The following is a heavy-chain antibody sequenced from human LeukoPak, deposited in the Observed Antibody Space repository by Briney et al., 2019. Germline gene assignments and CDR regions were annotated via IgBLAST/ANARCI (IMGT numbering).Heavy chain of an antibody. Sequence: GGSLRLSCTASEFTFSVYTMNWVRKAPGKGLEWVSSISPSSSSIYYADSVRGRFTVSRDNAKKSLSLQMNSLRVEDTAIYYCARETYNDFWSGLNWFDPWGQGTLVTVSS. V-gene: IGHV3-21*01. CDR3: ARETYNDFWSGLNWFDP. J-gene: IGHJ5*02. D-gene: IGHD3-3*01. CDR1: EFTFSVYT. CDR2: ISPSSSSI.